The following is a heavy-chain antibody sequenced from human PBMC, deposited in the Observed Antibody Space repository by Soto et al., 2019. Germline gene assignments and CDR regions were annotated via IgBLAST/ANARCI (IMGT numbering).Heavy chain of an antibody. Sequence: EVQLVESGGGLVQPGGSLRLSCAASGFTFSSYWMHWVRQAPGKGLVWVSRINSDGSSTSYADSVKGRFTISRDSAENTLYLQMNSLRAEDTAVYYCVRTSLVVAAATREDYWGQGTLVTVSS. CDR1: GFTFSSYW. V-gene: IGHV3-74*01. CDR2: INSDGSST. CDR3: VRTSLVVAAATREDY. D-gene: IGHD2-15*01. J-gene: IGHJ4*02.